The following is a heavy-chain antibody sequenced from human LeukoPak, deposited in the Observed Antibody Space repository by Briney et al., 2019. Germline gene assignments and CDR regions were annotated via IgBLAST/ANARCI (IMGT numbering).Heavy chain of an antibody. V-gene: IGHV4-39*07. D-gene: IGHD3-10*01. CDR2: IYYSGST. J-gene: IGHJ4*02. CDR1: GGSISSSSYY. Sequence: SETLSLTCTVSGGSISSSSYYWGWIRQPPGKGLEWIGSIYYSGSTYYNPSLKSRVTISVDTSKNQFSLKLSSVTAADAAVYYCARLAISMVRGVIEYYFDYWGQGTLVTVSS. CDR3: ARLAISMVRGVIEYYFDY.